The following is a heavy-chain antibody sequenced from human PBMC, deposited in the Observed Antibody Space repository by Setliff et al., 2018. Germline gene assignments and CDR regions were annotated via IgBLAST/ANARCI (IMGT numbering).Heavy chain of an antibody. CDR1: GITFDAFG. Sequence: GGSLRLSCAASGITFDAFGMSWVRQAPGKGLEWVSGKNGDGSSVGYADSVKGRFTISRDNAKNSLFLQMNSLRAEDTAVYYCAREPHDSSGPDYWGQGTLVTVSS. J-gene: IGHJ4*02. D-gene: IGHD3-22*01. CDR2: KNGDGSSV. V-gene: IGHV3-20*04. CDR3: AREPHDSSGPDY.